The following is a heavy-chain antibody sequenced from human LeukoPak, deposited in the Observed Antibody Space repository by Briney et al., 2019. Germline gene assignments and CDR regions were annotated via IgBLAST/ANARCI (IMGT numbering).Heavy chain of an antibody. Sequence: GRSLRLSCAASGFTFSSYGMHWVRQAPGKGLEWVAVIWYDGSNKYYADSVKGRYTISRDNSKNTLYLQMKRLRAEDTAVYYCARDRYSSSWYRYYYYYYGMDVWGQGTTVTVSS. J-gene: IGHJ6*02. CDR1: GFTFSSYG. CDR2: IWYDGSNK. D-gene: IGHD6-13*01. CDR3: ARDRYSSSWYRYYYYYYGMDV. V-gene: IGHV3-33*01.